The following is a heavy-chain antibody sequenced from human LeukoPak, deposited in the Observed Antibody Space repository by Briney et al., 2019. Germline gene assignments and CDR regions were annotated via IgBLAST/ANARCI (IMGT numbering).Heavy chain of an antibody. CDR2: INQEGSEK. V-gene: IGHV3-7*01. CDR1: GLTFRSYW. D-gene: IGHD5-24*01. CDR3: ARERDGRFFDY. J-gene: IGHJ4*02. Sequence: GGSLRLSCAVSGLTFRSYWMSWVRQAPGKGLEWVANINQEGSEKYFVDSVKGRFTISRDNAKNSLHLQMNTLRAEDTAVYYCARERDGRFFDYWGQGTLVNVSS.